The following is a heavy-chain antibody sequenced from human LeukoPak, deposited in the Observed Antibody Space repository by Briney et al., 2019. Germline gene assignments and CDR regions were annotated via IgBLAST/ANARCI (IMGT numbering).Heavy chain of an antibody. CDR2: ISGSGGST. Sequence: GGSLILSCAASGFTFSSYAMSRVRQAPGKALEWVSAISGSGGSTYYADSVKGRFTISRDNSKNTLYLQMNSLRAEDTAVYYCAKDGNFGPKHVNWFDPWGQGTLDTVSS. J-gene: IGHJ5*02. CDR1: GFTFSSYA. V-gene: IGHV3-23*01. CDR3: AKDGNFGPKHVNWFDP. D-gene: IGHD3-3*01.